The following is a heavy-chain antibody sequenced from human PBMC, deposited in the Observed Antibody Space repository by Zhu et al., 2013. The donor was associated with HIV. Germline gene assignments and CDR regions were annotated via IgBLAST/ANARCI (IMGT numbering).Heavy chain of an antibody. V-gene: IGHV1-2*02. CDR3: ARDLRLTAFNYPDGRNYYYAFDI. CDR1: GYTFTDYY. D-gene: IGHD3-22*01. CDR2: INPNSGGT. J-gene: IGHJ3*02. Sequence: QVQVVQSGAEVKKPGASVKVSCKTSGYTFTDYYIHWVRQAPGQGLEWMGWINPNSGGTKYAQKFQGRVTMTRDTSINTAYMELSRLRSDDTAVYFCARDLRLTAFNYPDGRNYYYAFDIWAKGQWSPSLQ.